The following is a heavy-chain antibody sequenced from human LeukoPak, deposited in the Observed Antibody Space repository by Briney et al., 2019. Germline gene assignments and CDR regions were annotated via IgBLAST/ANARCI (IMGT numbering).Heavy chain of an antibody. J-gene: IGHJ3*02. D-gene: IGHD3-3*01. V-gene: IGHV5-51*01. CDR3: ARSGGGLFGASDN. Sequence: GESLKISCQGSGYSFTSHWIGWVRQMPGKGLEWLGIIYPRDSDTRYSPSFQGQVTISADKSITTAYLQWSSLKASDTAMYYCARSGGGLFGASDNWGQGTMVTVSS. CDR2: IYPRDSDT. CDR1: GYSFTSHW.